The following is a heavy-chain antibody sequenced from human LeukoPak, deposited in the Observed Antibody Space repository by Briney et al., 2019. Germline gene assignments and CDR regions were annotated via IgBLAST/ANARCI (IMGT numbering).Heavy chain of an antibody. J-gene: IGHJ4*02. CDR3: ARNLEMATISDFDY. Sequence: GGSLRLSCAASGFTFSNYWMSWVRQAPGKGLEWVANIKEDGSEKYYVDSVKGRFSIFRDNAKNSLYLQVNSLRAEDMAVYYCARNLEMATISDFDYWGQGTLVTVSS. V-gene: IGHV3-7*01. CDR1: GFTFSNYW. D-gene: IGHD5-24*01. CDR2: IKEDGSEK.